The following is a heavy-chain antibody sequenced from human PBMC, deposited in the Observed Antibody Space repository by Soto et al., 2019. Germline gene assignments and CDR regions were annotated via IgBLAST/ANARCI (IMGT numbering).Heavy chain of an antibody. J-gene: IGHJ5*01. V-gene: IGHV3-23*01. D-gene: IGHD3-3*01. Sequence: GGSLRLSCSASGFTFDTHAMAWVRQAPGKGLEWVASISAAGFSKYHADSVKGRITISRDNSNNTVYLHMKTLRAEDTAVYNCAMVSAFDFWSGHFVFGWSESWGQETEVIVSS. CDR2: ISAAGFSK. CDR1: GFTFDTHA. CDR3: AMVSAFDFWSGHFVFGWSES.